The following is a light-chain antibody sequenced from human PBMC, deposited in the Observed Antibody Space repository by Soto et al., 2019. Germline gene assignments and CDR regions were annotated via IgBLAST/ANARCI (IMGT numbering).Light chain of an antibody. CDR1: QSISDW. J-gene: IGKJ1*01. CDR2: RAS. CDR3: QQYNGFSET. Sequence: DIQMTQSPSTLSASIGDRVTITCRASQSISDWLAWFQQKPGKAPKLLIYRASRLESGVPSRFIGSVSGTEFTLTISSLQPDYFATYYCQQYNGFSETFGQGTKVEIK. V-gene: IGKV1-5*03.